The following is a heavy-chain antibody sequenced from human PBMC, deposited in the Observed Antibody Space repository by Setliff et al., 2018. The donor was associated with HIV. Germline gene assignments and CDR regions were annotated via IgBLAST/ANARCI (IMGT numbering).Heavy chain of an antibody. D-gene: IGHD3-3*01. CDR3: ARGNNDLESFDY. CDR1: GDSLNTYY. J-gene: IGHJ4*02. CDR2: IYASGKT. V-gene: IGHV4-4*07. Sequence: ASETLSLTCNVSGDSLNTYYWSWIRQSGGKGLEWIGRIYASGKTTFNPSPKSRVRMSVDTSKNQFSLKLTSVTASDTAVYYCARGNNDLESFDYWGQGALVTVSS.